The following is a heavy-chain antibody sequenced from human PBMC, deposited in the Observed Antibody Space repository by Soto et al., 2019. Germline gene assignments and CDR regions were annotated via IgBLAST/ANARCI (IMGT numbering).Heavy chain of an antibody. CDR1: GFTFSNAW. CDR2: IKSQTDGGTT. Sequence: EVRLVESGGGLVKPGGSLRLSCAASGFTFSNAWMSWVRQAPGKGREWVGRIKSQTDGGTTHYAAPVKARFTISRDDSRNTLYLQMSSLKTDDTAMYYCTTVGYRDYGLALAVWGQGTLVTVSS. D-gene: IGHD4-17*01. CDR3: TTVGYRDYGLALAV. J-gene: IGHJ3*01. V-gene: IGHV3-15*01.